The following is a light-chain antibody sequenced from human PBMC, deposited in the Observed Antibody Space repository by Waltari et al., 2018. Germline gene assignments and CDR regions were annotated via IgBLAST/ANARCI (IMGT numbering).Light chain of an antibody. V-gene: IGKV1-5*03. CDR2: RAS. Sequence: DIQTTQSPSTLSASVGDRVTITCPASQSISGWLAWYQQKPGKAPKLLSYRASNLGSGVPLRFSGSGAVTNFSLTITSLQPDDFATYYCHQFNGWAFGQGTTVEVK. CDR3: HQFNGWA. J-gene: IGKJ1*01. CDR1: QSISGW.